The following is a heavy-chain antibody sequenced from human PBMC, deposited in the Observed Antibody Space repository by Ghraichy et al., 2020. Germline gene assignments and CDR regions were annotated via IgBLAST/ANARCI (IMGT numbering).Heavy chain of an antibody. D-gene: IGHD1-26*01. CDR2: ISSSSSYI. V-gene: IGHV3-21*01. Sequence: GGSLRLSCAASGFTFSSYSMNWVRQAPGKGLEWVSSISSSSSYIYYADSVKGRFTISRDNAKNSLYLQMNSLRAEDTAVYYCARDRVGATDYFDYWGQGTLVTVSS. CDR3: ARDRVGATDYFDY. J-gene: IGHJ4*02. CDR1: GFTFSSYS.